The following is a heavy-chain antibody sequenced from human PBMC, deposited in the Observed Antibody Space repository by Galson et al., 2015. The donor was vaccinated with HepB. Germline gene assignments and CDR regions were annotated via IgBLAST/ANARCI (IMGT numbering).Heavy chain of an antibody. D-gene: IGHD3-16*01. J-gene: IGHJ3*02. CDR3: TTPTYYFDAFDI. CDR1: GFTFSNAW. Sequence: SLRLSCAASGFTFSNAWMSWVRQAPGKGLEWVGRIKSKTDGGTADYAAPVKGRFTISRDDSKNTLYLQMNSLKTEDTAVYYCTTPTYYFDAFDIWGQGTMVTVSS. CDR2: IKSKTDGGTA. V-gene: IGHV3-15*01.